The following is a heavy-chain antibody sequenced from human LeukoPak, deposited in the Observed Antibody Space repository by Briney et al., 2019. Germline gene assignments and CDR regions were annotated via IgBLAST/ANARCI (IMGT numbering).Heavy chain of an antibody. Sequence: PGGSLRLSCAASGFTFSSYEMNWVRQAPGKGLEWVSYISSSGSTIYYADSVKGRFTISRDNTKNSLYLQMNSLRAEDTAVYYCVVEASFDYWGQGTLVTVSS. J-gene: IGHJ4*02. CDR1: GFTFSSYE. CDR2: ISSSGSTI. CDR3: VVEASFDY. V-gene: IGHV3-48*03.